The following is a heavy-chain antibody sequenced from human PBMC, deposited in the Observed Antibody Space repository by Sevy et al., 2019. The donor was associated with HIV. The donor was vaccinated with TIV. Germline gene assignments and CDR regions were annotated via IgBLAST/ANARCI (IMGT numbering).Heavy chain of an antibody. D-gene: IGHD2-8*01. CDR2: ISGPGYNT. Sequence: GGSLRLSRAASGFTFNTHAMNWVRQAPGKGLEWVSTISGPGYNTYYADSVKGRFTISRDNSQNTLHLQMNSLRADDTAVYYCAKALNPALESMLQVNLRTLKGFDVWGQGTMVTVSS. V-gene: IGHV3-23*01. J-gene: IGHJ3*01. CDR3: AKALNPALESMLQVNLRTLKGFDV. CDR1: GFTFNTHA.